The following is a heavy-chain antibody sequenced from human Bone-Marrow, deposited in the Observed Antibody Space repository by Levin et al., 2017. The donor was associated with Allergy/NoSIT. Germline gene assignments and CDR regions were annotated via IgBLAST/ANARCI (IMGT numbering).Heavy chain of an antibody. CDR2: ISYDGNNR. CDR3: ARDPRSYSTGVDY. D-gene: IGHD3-10*01. J-gene: IGHJ4*02. Sequence: PGGSLRLSCAGSGFTFDNYAIHWVRQAPGKGLEWVAVISYDGNNRYYADSVKGRFTVSRDNSKKTLYLQMNSLRIEDTAVYSCARDPRSYSTGVDYWGQGTLVTVSS. CDR1: GFTFDNYA. V-gene: IGHV3-30-3*01.